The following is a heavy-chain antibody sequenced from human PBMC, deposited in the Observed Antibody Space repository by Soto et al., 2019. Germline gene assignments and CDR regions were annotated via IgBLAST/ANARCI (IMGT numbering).Heavy chain of an antibody. CDR2: IYYSGST. V-gene: IGHV4-59*01. CDR3: ARGSCSGGSCYKPRALSYYRYGMDV. D-gene: IGHD2-15*01. CDR1: GGAIRSYY. J-gene: IGHJ6*02. Sequence: SATLSLTCTVCGGAIRSYYWSWIREPQGKGLEWIGYIYYSGSTNYNPSLKSRVTISVDTSKNQFSLKLSSVTAADTAVYYCARGSCSGGSCYKPRALSYYRYGMDVWGQGTTVTVS.